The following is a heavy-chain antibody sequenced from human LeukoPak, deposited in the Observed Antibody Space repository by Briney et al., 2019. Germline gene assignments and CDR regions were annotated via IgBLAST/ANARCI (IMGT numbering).Heavy chain of an antibody. V-gene: IGHV1-2*02. CDR2: INPNSGGT. CDR1: GYTFTGYY. Sequence: ASVKVSCKASGYTFTGYYMHCVAQAPGQGLGWMGWINPNSGGTNYAQKFQGRVTMTRDTSISTAYMELSRLRSGDTAVYYCARVTYDILTGYYNPFWYWGQGTLVTVSS. J-gene: IGHJ4*02. D-gene: IGHD3-9*01. CDR3: ARVTYDILTGYYNPFWY.